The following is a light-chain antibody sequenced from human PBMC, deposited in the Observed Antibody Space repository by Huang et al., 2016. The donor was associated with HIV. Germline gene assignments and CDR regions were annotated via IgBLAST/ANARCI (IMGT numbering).Light chain of an antibody. V-gene: IGKV3-15*01. CDR1: QSGSSN. CDR2: AAS. CDR3: QQYNNWPRT. J-gene: IGKJ1*01. Sequence: EIVMTQSPATLSVSPGERATLSCRASQSGSSNLAWYQQKPGQAPRRLIYAASTRATGSPARFMGSGSGTEFTLTISSLQSEDFAVYYCQQYNNWPRTFGQGTKVEIK.